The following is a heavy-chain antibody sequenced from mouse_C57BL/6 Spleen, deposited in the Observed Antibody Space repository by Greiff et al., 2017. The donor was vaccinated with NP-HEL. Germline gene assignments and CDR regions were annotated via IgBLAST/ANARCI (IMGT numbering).Heavy chain of an antibody. J-gene: IGHJ3*01. V-gene: IGHV1-85*01. CDR1: GYTFTSYD. CDR2: IYPRDGST. D-gene: IGHD2-4*01. CDR3: ARVYDYEWFAY. Sequence: VQLQQSGPELVKPGASVKLSCKASGYTFTSYDINWVKQRPGQGLEWIGWIYPRDGSTKYNEKFKGKATLTVDTSSSTAYMELHSLTAEDSAVYFCARVYDYEWFAYWGQGTLVTVSA.